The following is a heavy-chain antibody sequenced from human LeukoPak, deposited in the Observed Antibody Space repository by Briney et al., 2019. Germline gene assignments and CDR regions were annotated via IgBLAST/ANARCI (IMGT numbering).Heavy chain of an antibody. Sequence: KTSETLSLTCTVSGGSISSYYWSWIRQPPGKGLEWIGYIYYSGSTNYNPSLKSRVTISVDTSKNQFSLKLSSLTAADTAVYYCAREGEMATSAFDYWGQGTLVTVSS. CDR3: AREGEMATSAFDY. J-gene: IGHJ4*02. CDR2: IYYSGST. D-gene: IGHD5-24*01. V-gene: IGHV4-59*01. CDR1: GGSISSYY.